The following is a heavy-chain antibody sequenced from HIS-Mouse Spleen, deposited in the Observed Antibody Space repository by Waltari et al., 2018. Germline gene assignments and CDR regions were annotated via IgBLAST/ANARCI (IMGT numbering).Heavy chain of an antibody. J-gene: IGHJ3*02. V-gene: IGHV3-53*02. CDR1: GFTVSSNY. CDR2: IYSGGST. CDR3: ASQSYYDFWSGYAFDI. D-gene: IGHD3-3*01. Sequence: EVQLVETGGGLIQPGGSLRLSCAASGFTVSSNYMSWVGQAPGKGLDWAPVIYSGGSTYYANSVTGRFTISRDNSKNTLYLQMNSLRAEDTAVYYCASQSYYDFWSGYAFDIWGQGTMVTVSS.